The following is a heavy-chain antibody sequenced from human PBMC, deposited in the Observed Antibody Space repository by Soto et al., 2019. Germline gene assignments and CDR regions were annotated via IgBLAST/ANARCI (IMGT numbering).Heavy chain of an antibody. D-gene: IGHD1-26*01. V-gene: IGHV1-8*01. CDR1: GYTFTIYD. J-gene: IGHJ6*02. CDR3: ARWGIRWELLRGYYYGMDV. Sequence: GASVKVSCKASGYTFTIYDINCVLQSTLQWLEWMGWMNPNSGNTGYAQKFQGRVTMTRNTSISTAYMELSSLRSEDTAVYYCARWGIRWELLRGYYYGMDVWGQGTTVTVSS. CDR2: MNPNSGNT.